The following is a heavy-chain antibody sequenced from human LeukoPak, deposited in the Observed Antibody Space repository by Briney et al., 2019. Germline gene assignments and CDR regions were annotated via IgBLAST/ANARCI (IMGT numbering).Heavy chain of an antibody. Sequence: GGSLRLSCAASGFTFSSYGMHWVRQAPGKGLEWVAFIRYDGSNKYYADSVKGRFTISRDNSKNTLYLQMNSLRAEDTAVYYCAKDPSYYDFWSGYYTGNSNYYYYMDVWGKGTTVTVSS. CDR2: IRYDGSNK. CDR1: GFTFSSYG. V-gene: IGHV3-30*02. CDR3: AKDPSYYDFWSGYYTGNSNYYYYMDV. J-gene: IGHJ6*03. D-gene: IGHD3-3*01.